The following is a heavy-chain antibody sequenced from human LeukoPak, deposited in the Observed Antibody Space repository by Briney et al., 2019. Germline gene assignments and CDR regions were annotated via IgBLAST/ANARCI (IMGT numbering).Heavy chain of an antibody. V-gene: IGHV3-7*01. CDR2: IKQDGSEK. Sequence: GGSLRLSRAASGFTFSSYWMSWVRQAPGKGLEWVANIKQDGSEKYYVDSVKARFTISRDNAKNSLYLQMNSLRAEDTAVYYCARAIYGDYAFFDYWGQGTLVTVSS. D-gene: IGHD4-17*01. CDR3: ARAIYGDYAFFDY. CDR1: GFTFSSYW. J-gene: IGHJ4*02.